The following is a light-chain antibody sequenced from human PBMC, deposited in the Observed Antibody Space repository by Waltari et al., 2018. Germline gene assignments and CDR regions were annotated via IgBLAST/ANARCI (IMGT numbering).Light chain of an antibody. CDR1: RYLPS. V-gene: IGKV4-1*01. CDR3: QEDYDAPPIT. J-gene: IGKJ5*01. Sequence: DIVLTQSTESLALSLGERAAINCRSRRYLPSLAWYQQKPGHPPKLLIYGASTRQSGVPDRFSGSGSGTDFTLTISSLQPEDVAVYYCQEDYDAPPITFGQGTRLEIK. CDR2: GAS.